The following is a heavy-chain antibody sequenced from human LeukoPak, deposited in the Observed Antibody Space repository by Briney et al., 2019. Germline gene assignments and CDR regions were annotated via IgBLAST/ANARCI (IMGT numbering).Heavy chain of an antibody. CDR2: IYYSGST. CDR1: GGSVSSGSYY. D-gene: IGHD2-21*02. CDR3: ARVGQYCGGDCYSEGWFDP. V-gene: IGHV4-61*01. J-gene: IGHJ5*02. Sequence: SETLSLTCTVSGGSVSSGSYYWSWIRQPPGKGLEWIGYIYYSGSTNYNPSLKSRVTISLDTSKNQFSLKLNSVTAADTAVYYCARVGQYCGGDCYSEGWFDPWGQGTLVTVSS.